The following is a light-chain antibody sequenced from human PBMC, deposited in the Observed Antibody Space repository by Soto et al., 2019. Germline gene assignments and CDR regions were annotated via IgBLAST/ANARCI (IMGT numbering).Light chain of an antibody. J-gene: IGLJ3*02. V-gene: IGLV6-57*02. CDR2: EDN. CDR1: SGSIASNY. Sequence: NFMLTQPHSVSESPGQTVTISCTGSSGSIASNYVQWYQQRPGSAPTTVIYEDNQRPPGVPDRFSGSIDSSANSASLTMSGLNNEDEADYYCPSYDSRNPSVFGGGTKLTVL. CDR3: PSYDSRNPSV.